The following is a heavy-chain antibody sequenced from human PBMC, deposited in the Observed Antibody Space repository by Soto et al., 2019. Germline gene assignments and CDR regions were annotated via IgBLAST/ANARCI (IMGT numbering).Heavy chain of an antibody. CDR3: TRGYYYDSSRYYLDDY. V-gene: IGHV3-49*03. D-gene: IGHD3-22*01. J-gene: IGHJ4*02. CDR2: IRSKAYGGTT. CDR1: GFTFGDYA. Sequence: GGSLRLSCTASGFTFGDYAMSWFRQAPGKGLEWVGFIRSKAYGGTTEYAASVKGRFTISRDDSKSIAYLQMNSLKTEDTAVYYCTRGYYYDSSRYYLDDYWGQGTLVTVSS.